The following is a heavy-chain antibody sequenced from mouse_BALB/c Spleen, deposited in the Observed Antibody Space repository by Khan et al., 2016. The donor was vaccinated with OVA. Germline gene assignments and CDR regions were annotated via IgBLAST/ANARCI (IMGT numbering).Heavy chain of an antibody. D-gene: IGHD2-14*01. J-gene: IGHJ3*01. V-gene: IGHV1-4*01. CDR1: GYTFTSYT. Sequence: GAELARPGASVKMSCKASGYTFTSYTIHWIKKRPGQGLEWIGYINPSNGYTNYNQKFKDKATLTTDKSSTTAYLQLSSLTSDDSAVYNCVRDGAYHRNDGWFAYWGQGTLVTVSA. CDR3: VRDGAYHRNDGWFAY. CDR2: INPSNGYT.